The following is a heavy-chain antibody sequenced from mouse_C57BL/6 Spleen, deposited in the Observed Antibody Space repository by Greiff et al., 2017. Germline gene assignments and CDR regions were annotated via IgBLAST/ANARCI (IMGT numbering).Heavy chain of an antibody. J-gene: IGHJ2*01. CDR2: INPNNGGT. D-gene: IGHD2-4*01. CDR3: ARWGLRRFDY. CDR1: GYTFTDYN. Sequence: DVQLQESGPELVKPGASVKMSCKASGYTFTDYNMHWVKQSHGKSLEWIGYINPNNGGTSYNQKFKGKATLTVNKSASTAYMELRSLTSEDSAVYYCARWGLRRFDYWGQGTTLTVSS. V-gene: IGHV1-22*01.